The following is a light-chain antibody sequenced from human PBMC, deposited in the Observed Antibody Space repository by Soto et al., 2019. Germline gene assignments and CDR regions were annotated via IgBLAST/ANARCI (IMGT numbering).Light chain of an antibody. V-gene: IGKV3-11*01. CDR3: QQRRNWPPLT. CDR1: EYVDIY. J-gene: IGKJ4*01. CDR2: HAS. Sequence: ETVLTQSPATLSLSPGETATLSCRASEYVDIYLAWYQQKPGQAPRLLIYHASNRATGIPARFSGSGSGTDFDLTISSLEPEDSAVYYCQQRRNWPPLTFGGGTRVEIK.